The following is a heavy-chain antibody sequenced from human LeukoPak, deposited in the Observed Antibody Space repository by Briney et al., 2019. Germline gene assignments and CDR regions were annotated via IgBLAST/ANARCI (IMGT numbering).Heavy chain of an antibody. V-gene: IGHV3-48*01. J-gene: IGHJ6*03. Sequence: GGSLRLSCAASGFTFSSYSMNWVRQAPGKGLEWVSYISSSSSTIYYADSVKGRFTISRDNAKNSLYLQMNSLRAEDTAVYYCARVTVPPGYCSSTSCYDYYYYMDVWGKGTTVTVSS. CDR3: ARVTVPPGYCSSTSCYDYYYYMDV. CDR1: GFTFSSYS. D-gene: IGHD2-2*01. CDR2: ISSSSSTI.